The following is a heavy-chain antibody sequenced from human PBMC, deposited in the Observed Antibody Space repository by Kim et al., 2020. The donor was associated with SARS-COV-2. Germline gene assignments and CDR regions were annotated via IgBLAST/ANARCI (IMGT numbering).Heavy chain of an antibody. CDR1: GFTFSSYS. D-gene: IGHD6-13*01. CDR2: ISSSSSYI. Sequence: GGSLRLSCAASGFTFSSYSMNWVRQAQGKGLEWVSSISSSSSYIYYADSVKGRCTISRANATNSLYLQMNSLRAEDTAVDYCAREGEYLAAAGYYYYGM. CDR3: AREGEYLAAAGYYYYGM. J-gene: IGHJ6*01. V-gene: IGHV3-21*01.